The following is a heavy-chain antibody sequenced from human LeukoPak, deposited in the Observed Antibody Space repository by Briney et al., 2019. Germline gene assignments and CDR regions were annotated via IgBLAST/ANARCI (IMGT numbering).Heavy chain of an antibody. J-gene: IGHJ4*02. Sequence: GGSLRLSCAASGFTFSSYSMNWVRQAPGKGLEWVSSISSSSSYIYYADSVKGRFTISRDNAKNSLYLQMNSLRAEDTAVYYCARDLMDFWSGSSHGSRDYWGQGTLVTVSS. CDR2: ISSSSSYI. V-gene: IGHV3-21*01. CDR1: GFTFSSYS. D-gene: IGHD3-3*01. CDR3: ARDLMDFWSGSSHGSRDY.